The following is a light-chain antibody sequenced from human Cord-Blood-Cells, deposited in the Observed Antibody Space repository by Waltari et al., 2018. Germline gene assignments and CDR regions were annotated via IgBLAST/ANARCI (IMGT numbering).Light chain of an antibody. CDR2: DVS. CDR1: SSDVGGYNY. V-gene: IGLV2-11*01. CDR3: CSYAGSYNVV. Sequence: QSALTQPRSVSGSPGQSVTISCTGTSSDVGGYNYVSWYQQHPGKAPKLMIYDVSKQPSGVPDRFSGSKSGNTASLTISGLQAEDEADYYCCSYAGSYNVVFGGGTKLTVL. J-gene: IGLJ2*01.